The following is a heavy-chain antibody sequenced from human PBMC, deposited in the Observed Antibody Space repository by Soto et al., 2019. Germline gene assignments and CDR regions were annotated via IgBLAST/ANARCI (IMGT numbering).Heavy chain of an antibody. V-gene: IGHV1-69*13. Sequence: ASVKVSCKASRVAFSKFIVTWVRQPPGLGLEWVGGIIPIFGTANYAQKFQGRVTITADESTSTSYMEANNLRSEDTAVYYCAKVRYSSPMGYYYGMDVWGQGPTVTVSS. CDR1: RVAFSKFI. D-gene: IGHD6-19*01. CDR3: AKVRYSSPMGYYYGMDV. CDR2: IIPIFGTA. J-gene: IGHJ6*02.